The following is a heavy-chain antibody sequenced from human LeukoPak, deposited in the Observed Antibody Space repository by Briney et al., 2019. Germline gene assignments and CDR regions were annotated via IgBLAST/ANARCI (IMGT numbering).Heavy chain of an antibody. CDR2: IYYSGST. V-gene: IGHV4-59*01. Sequence: SETLSLTCTVSGGSISSYHWSWIRQPPGKGLEWIGYIYYSGSTNYNPSLKSRVTISVDTSKKHFSLKLSSVTAADTAVCYCATARLGSGLEGAFDLWGQGTMVTVSS. CDR3: ATARLGSGLEGAFDL. D-gene: IGHD6-25*01. CDR1: GGSISSYH. J-gene: IGHJ3*01.